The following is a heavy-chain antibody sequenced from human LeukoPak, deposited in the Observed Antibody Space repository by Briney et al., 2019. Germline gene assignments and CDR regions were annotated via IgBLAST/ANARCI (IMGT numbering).Heavy chain of an antibody. CDR1: GFTVSSNY. D-gene: IGHD2-15*01. CDR2: IYSGGST. V-gene: IGHV3-53*01. Sequence: GGSLRLSCAASGFTVSSNYMSWVRQAPGKGLEWVSVIYSGGSTYYADSVKGRFTISRDNSKNTLYLQMNSLRAEDTAVYYCARGPRYCSGGSCYPQTQNFDYWGQGTLVTVSS. J-gene: IGHJ4*02. CDR3: ARGPRYCSGGSCYPQTQNFDY.